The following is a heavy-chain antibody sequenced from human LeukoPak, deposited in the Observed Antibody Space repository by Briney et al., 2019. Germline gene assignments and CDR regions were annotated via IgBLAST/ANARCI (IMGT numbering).Heavy chain of an antibody. V-gene: IGHV1-18*01. J-gene: IGHJ4*02. CDR1: GYTFTSYG. D-gene: IGHD3-10*01. CDR3: ARGDGSGSYYDFDY. CDR2: LSAYNGNT. Sequence: ASVKVSCKASGYTFTSYGVSWVRQAPGQGLEWMGWLSAYNGNTNYAQKLQGRVTMTTDTSTSTAYMELRGLRSDDTAVYYCARGDGSGSYYDFDYWGQGTLVTVSS.